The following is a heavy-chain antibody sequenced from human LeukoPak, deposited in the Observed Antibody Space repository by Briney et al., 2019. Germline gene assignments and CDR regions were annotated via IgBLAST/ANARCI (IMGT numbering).Heavy chain of an antibody. D-gene: IGHD2-15*01. CDR3: AKQGRILYPDWFDP. CDR1: GFTFSSYA. V-gene: IGHV3-64*01. Sequence: GGSLRLSRAASGFTFSSYAMHWVRQAPGKGLEYVSAISCNGGSTYYANSVKGRFTISRDNSKNTLYLQMNSLRAEDTAVYYCAKQGRILYPDWFDPWGQGTLVTVSS. CDR2: ISCNGGST. J-gene: IGHJ5*02.